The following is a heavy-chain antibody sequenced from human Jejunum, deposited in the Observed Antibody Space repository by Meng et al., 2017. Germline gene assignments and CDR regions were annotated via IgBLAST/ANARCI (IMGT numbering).Heavy chain of an antibody. V-gene: IGHV4-34*01. D-gene: IGHD4-11*01. Sequence: QVKLQLWGAGMLKPSETLSLTCAVYGGSISDYYWTWIRQPPGKGLEWIGEINDSGSTNYNPSLKSRVTISVDTSKSQFYLRVSSVTAADTAVYYCARGNEYSNYGADFWGQGTLVTVSS. CDR3: ARGNEYSNYGADF. J-gene: IGHJ4*02. CDR2: INDSGST. CDR1: GGSISDYY.